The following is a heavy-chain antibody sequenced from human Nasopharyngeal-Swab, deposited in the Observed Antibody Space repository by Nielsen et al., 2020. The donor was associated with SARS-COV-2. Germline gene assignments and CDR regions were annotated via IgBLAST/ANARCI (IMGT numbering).Heavy chain of an antibody. D-gene: IGHD3-16*01. Sequence: GRSLTLSCAASGFSSSNFWMHWARQVPGTGLVWVSRIDTDGRITDYADSVKGRFTISRDNTKHTLYLQMNGLRAEDTAVYYRARDVGGMFSYWGQGTLVSVSS. V-gene: IGHV3-74*01. CDR2: IDTDGRIT. CDR1: GFSSSNFW. J-gene: IGHJ4*02. CDR3: ARDVGGMFSY.